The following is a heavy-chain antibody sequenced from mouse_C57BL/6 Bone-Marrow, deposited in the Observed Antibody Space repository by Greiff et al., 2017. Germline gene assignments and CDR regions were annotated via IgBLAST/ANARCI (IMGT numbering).Heavy chain of an antibody. Sequence: EVQLQESGGDLVKPGGSLKLSCAASGFTFSSYGMSWVRQTPDKRLEWVATISSGGSYTYYPDSVKGRFTISRDNAKNTLYLKRSSLKAEDTAMYYCAKHRGLQPLDYWGQGTTLTVSS. D-gene: IGHD2-4*01. V-gene: IGHV5-6*01. CDR3: AKHRGLQPLDY. CDR1: GFTFSSYG. CDR2: ISSGGSYT. J-gene: IGHJ2*01.